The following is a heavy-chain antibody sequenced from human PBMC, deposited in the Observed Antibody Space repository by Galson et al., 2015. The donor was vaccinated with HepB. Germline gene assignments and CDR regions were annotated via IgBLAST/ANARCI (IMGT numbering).Heavy chain of an antibody. CDR2: ISYDGSNK. Sequence: SLRLSCAASGFTFSSYGMHWVRQAPGKGLEWVAVISYDGSNKYYADSVKGRFTISRDNSKNTLYLQMNSLRAEDTALYYCAKDLGSSSWYNHDAFDIWGQGTMVTVSS. V-gene: IGHV3-30*18. D-gene: IGHD6-13*01. J-gene: IGHJ3*02. CDR3: AKDLGSSSWYNHDAFDI. CDR1: GFTFSSYG.